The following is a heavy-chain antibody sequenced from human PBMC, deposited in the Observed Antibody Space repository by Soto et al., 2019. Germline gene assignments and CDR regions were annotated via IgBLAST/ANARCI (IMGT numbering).Heavy chain of an antibody. J-gene: IGHJ2*01. CDR2: IFHSGST. D-gene: IGHD2-15*01. V-gene: IGHV4-30-2*01. CDR1: GDSISSGGYS. Sequence: SETLSVTCTISGDSISSGGYSWSWIRQPPGKGLEWIGYIFHSGSTYYNPSLKSRVTISLDRSKNQFSLELRFATAADTAVYYCARAQNGYTRSWWYFDLWGRGTLVTVSS. CDR3: ARAQNGYTRSWWYFDL.